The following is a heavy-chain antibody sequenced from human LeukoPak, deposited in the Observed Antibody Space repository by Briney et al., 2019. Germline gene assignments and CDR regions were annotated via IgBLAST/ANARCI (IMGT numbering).Heavy chain of an antibody. Sequence: ASVKVSCKASGYTFTSYYMHWVRQAPGQGLEWMGIINPSGGSTSYAQKFQGRVTMTRDTSTSTVYMELSSLRSEDTAVYCCAREGIAAAGTGRNWFDPWGQGTLVTVSS. D-gene: IGHD6-13*01. CDR1: GYTFTSYY. CDR2: INPSGGST. CDR3: AREGIAAAGTGRNWFDP. J-gene: IGHJ5*02. V-gene: IGHV1-46*01.